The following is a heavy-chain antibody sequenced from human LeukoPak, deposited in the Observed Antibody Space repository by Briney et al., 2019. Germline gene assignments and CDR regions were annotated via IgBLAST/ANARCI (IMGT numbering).Heavy chain of an antibody. D-gene: IGHD6-25*01. CDR2: IYSGGST. CDR1: GFTVSSNY. CDR3: ARVEPPAGWFDP. J-gene: IGHJ5*02. V-gene: IGHV3-53*01. Sequence: GGSLRLSCAASGFTVSSNYMSWVRQAPGKGLEWVPVIYSGGSTYYADSVKGRFTISRDNSKNTLYLQMNSLRAEDTAVYYCARVEPPAGWFDPWGQGTLVTVSS.